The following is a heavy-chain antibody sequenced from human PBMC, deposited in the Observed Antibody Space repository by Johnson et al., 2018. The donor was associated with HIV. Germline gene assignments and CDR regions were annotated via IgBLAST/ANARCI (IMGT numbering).Heavy chain of an antibody. CDR3: ARPYRSSWYGDAFDI. Sequence: VQLVESGGGLVKPGGSLRLPCAASGFTFSSYVMHWVRQAPGKGLEWVTIISHDGNNKYYVDSVKGRFTIFRDNSKNSLYLQINSLRAEDTALYYCARPYRSSWYGDAFDIWGQGTRVTVSS. J-gene: IGHJ3*02. CDR1: GFTFSSYV. CDR2: ISHDGNNK. D-gene: IGHD6-13*01. V-gene: IGHV3-30*03.